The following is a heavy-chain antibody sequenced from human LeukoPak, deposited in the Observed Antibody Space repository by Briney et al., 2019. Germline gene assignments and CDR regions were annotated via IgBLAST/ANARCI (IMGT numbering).Heavy chain of an antibody. CDR3: AKGSGWYV. V-gene: IGHV3-23*01. Sequence: PGGSLRLSCAASGFILSSHGMSWVRQAPGKRLEWVSTVTSRGGTDYTDSVKGRFIISRDNSKNTLLLQMNSLRAEDTAVYYCAKGSGWYVWGQGTLVTVSS. CDR2: VTSRGGT. J-gene: IGHJ4*02. CDR1: GFILSSHG. D-gene: IGHD6-19*01.